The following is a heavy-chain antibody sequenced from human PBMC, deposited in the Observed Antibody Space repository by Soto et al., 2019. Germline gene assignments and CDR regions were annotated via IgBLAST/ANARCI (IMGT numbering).Heavy chain of an antibody. Sequence: QVQLVQSGAEVKKPGASVKVSCKASGYTFTSYGISWVRQAPGQGLEWMGWISAYNGNTNYAQKLQGRVTMTTDTSTSTAYMELRSLRSDDTAVYYCARGHTYYDFWSGSRFYMDVWGKGTTVTVSS. J-gene: IGHJ6*03. CDR1: GYTFTSYG. CDR2: ISAYNGNT. D-gene: IGHD3-3*01. CDR3: ARGHTYYDFWSGSRFYMDV. V-gene: IGHV1-18*01.